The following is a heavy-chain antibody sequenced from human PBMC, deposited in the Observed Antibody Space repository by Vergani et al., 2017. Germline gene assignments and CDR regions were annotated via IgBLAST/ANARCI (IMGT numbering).Heavy chain of an antibody. Sequence: QAQLQESGPRLVKPSQTLSLTCSVSGGSLDIHSQTWGWIRQPAGEGLEWIGLIDVNGNTNFSPSLQVRVTMSSDASRDSVSLNLRSVTTSDTAVFYCVICLQTSCSLGAFDLWGQGTMVTVSS. CDR3: VICLQTSCSLGAFDL. J-gene: IGHJ3*01. V-gene: IGHV4-61*02. CDR2: IDVNGNT. CDR1: GGSLDIHSQT. D-gene: IGHD5/OR15-5a*01.